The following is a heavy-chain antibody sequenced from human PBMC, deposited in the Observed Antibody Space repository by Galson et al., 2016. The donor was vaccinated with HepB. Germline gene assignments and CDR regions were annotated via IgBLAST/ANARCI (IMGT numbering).Heavy chain of an antibody. CDR2: VLASGLST. V-gene: IGHV3-23*01. J-gene: IGHJ4*02. D-gene: IGHD3-22*01. CDR3: AKGSSGYYYVSDH. CDR1: GFTLDSYA. Sequence: SLRLSCAASGFTLDSYAMNWVRQAPGKGLEWVSAVLASGLSTYYAASVRGRFTISRDNSKNTLSLQMDSLRAEDTAVYYCAKGSSGYYYVSDHWGQGTLVTVSS.